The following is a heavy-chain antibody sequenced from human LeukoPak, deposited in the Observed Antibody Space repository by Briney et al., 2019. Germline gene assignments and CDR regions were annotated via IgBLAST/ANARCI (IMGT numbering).Heavy chain of an antibody. Sequence: PGGSLRLSCAASGFTFSSYAMHWVRQAPGKGLEWVAVISYDGSNKYYADSVKGRFTISRDNSKNTLYLQMNSLRAEDTAVYYCARDLGAAGLFDYWGQGTLVTVSS. CDR2: ISYDGSNK. CDR3: ARDLGAAGLFDY. V-gene: IGHV3-30-3*01. D-gene: IGHD6-13*01. J-gene: IGHJ4*02. CDR1: GFTFSSYA.